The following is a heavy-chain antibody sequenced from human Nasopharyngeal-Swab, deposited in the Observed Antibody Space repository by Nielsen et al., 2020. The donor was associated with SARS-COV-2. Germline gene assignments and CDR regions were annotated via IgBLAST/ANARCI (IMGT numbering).Heavy chain of an antibody. V-gene: IGHV4-59*11. CDR1: GVSITSQY. CDR3: AKEGATGLFDP. J-gene: IGHJ5*02. CDR2: ISHNRGT. Sequence: SETLSLTCTVSGVSITSQYWSWIRQPPGKGLEWIGYISHNRGTSYNPSLKSRVTMFMDTSKNQFSLRLTSVTAADTAVYYCAKEGATGLFDPCGQGTLVTVSS.